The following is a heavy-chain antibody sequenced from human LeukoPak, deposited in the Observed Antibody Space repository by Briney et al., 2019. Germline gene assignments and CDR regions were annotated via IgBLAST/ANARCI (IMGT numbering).Heavy chain of an antibody. Sequence: SETLSLTCTVSGGSISSGSYYWSWIRQPAGKGLEWIGRIYTSGSTNYNPSLKSRVTISVGTSKNQFSLKLSSVTAADTAVYYCAREMTTVSLVYYYYYMDVWGNGTTVTVSS. V-gene: IGHV4-61*02. CDR1: GGSISSGSYY. J-gene: IGHJ6*03. CDR3: AREMTTVSLVYYYYYMDV. CDR2: IYTSGST. D-gene: IGHD4-11*01.